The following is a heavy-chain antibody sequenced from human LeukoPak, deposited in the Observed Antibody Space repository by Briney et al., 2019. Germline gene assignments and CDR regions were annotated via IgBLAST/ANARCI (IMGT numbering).Heavy chain of an antibody. V-gene: IGHV5-51*04. CDR3: ARTMVRGVSENDY. CDR2: IYPGVSDT. CDR1: GYSFTSYW. Sequence: GESLKISCKGSGYSFTSYWIGWVRQMPGKGLEWRGIIYPGVSDTRYSPSFQGQVTISADKPTSTVYLQWSSLKASDTAMYYCARTMVRGVSENDYWGQGTLVTVSS. D-gene: IGHD3-10*01. J-gene: IGHJ4*02.